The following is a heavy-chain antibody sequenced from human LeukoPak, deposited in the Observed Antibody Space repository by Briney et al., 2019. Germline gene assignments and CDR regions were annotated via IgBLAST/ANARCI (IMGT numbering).Heavy chain of an antibody. Sequence: GGSLRLSCAASGFTFSSYGMHWVRQAPGKGLEWVAVIWYDGSNKYYADSVKGRFTISRDNSKNTLYLQMNSLRAEDTAVYYCAREYSGSYSRPCWDYWGQGTLVTVSS. D-gene: IGHD1-26*01. V-gene: IGHV3-33*01. CDR2: IWYDGSNK. CDR1: GFTFSSYG. CDR3: AREYSGSYSRPCWDY. J-gene: IGHJ4*02.